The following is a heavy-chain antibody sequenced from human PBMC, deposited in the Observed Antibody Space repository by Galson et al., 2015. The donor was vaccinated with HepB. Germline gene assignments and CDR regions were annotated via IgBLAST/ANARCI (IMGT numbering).Heavy chain of an antibody. CDR1: GFTFSSYS. Sequence: SLRLSCAASGFTFSSYSMNWVRQAPGKGLEWVSSISSSSSYIYYADSVKGRFTISRDDAKNSLYLQMNSLRAEDTAVYYCARDYDNVILFAGFGELFQPNAFDIWGQGTMVTVSS. CDR2: ISSSSSYI. CDR3: ARDYDNVILFAGFGELFQPNAFDI. J-gene: IGHJ3*02. D-gene: IGHD3-10*01. V-gene: IGHV3-21*01.